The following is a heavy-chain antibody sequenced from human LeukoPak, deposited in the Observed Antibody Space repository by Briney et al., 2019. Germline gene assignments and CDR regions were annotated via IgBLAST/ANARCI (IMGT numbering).Heavy chain of an antibody. CDR1: GFTFDDYG. J-gene: IGHJ3*02. D-gene: IGHD1-1*01. CDR3: AIEAGPTGDAFDI. CDR2: IDRNGDST. V-gene: IGHV3-20*04. Sequence: SGGSLRLSCAASGFTFDDYGMSWVRQAPGKGLEWVSGIDRNGDSTGYADSVKGRFTISRDNAKNSLCLQMNSLRAEDTAVYYCAIEAGPTGDAFDIWGQGTMVTVSS.